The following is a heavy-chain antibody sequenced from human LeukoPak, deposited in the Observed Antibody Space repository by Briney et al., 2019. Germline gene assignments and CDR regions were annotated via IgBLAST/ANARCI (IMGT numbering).Heavy chain of an antibody. CDR2: ISAYNGNT. CDR1: GYTFTSYA. CDR3: AREGAYCSSTSCHIQNWFDP. D-gene: IGHD2-2*01. V-gene: IGHV1-18*01. Sequence: ASVKVSCKASGYTFTSYAFRWVRQAPGQGLEWMGWISAYNGNTNYAQKLQGRVTMTTDTPTSTAYMELRSLRSDDTAAYYCAREGAYCSSTSCHIQNWFDPWGQGTLVTVSS. J-gene: IGHJ5*02.